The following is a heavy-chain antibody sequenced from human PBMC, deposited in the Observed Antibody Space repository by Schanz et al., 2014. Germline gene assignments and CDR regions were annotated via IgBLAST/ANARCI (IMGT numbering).Heavy chain of an antibody. CDR1: GFAFSSYG. Sequence: VQLVESGGGLVKPGGSLRLSCLASGFAFSSYGMNWLRQAPGKGLEWVSVIGVDGTTTYYADSVKGRFTISRDNSKNTLYLQMNSLRPEDTAVYYCAKSQGSSFDSWGQGTLVTVSS. CDR2: IGVDGTTT. CDR3: AKSQGSSFDS. D-gene: IGHD6-13*01. J-gene: IGHJ4*02. V-gene: IGHV3-23*04.